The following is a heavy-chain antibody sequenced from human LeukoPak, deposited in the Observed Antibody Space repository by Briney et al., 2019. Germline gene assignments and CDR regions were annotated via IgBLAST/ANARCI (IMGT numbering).Heavy chain of an antibody. CDR2: IKSKTDGGTT. CDR1: GFTFSNAW. Sequence: GGSLRLSCAASGFTFSNAWMSWVRQAPGKGLELVGRIKSKTDGGTTDYAAPVKGRFTISRGDSKNTLYLQMNSLKTEDTAVYYCTTDPIYSNIVVVPAAIGFDPWGQGTLVTVSS. CDR3: TTDPIYSNIVVVPAAIGFDP. D-gene: IGHD2-2*02. J-gene: IGHJ5*02. V-gene: IGHV3-15*01.